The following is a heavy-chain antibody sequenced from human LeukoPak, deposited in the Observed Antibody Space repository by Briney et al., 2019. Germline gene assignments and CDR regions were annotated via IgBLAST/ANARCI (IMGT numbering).Heavy chain of an antibody. D-gene: IGHD5-24*01. V-gene: IGHV3-53*01. CDR1: GFTFSSYA. J-gene: IGHJ4*02. Sequence: GGSLRLSCSASGFTFSSYAMNWVRQAPGKGLEWVSVIYGGGNIYYADSVKGRFTISRDNSKNTLYLQMNSLRAEDTAVYYCARGAGYNYPYYFDYWGQGTLVTVSS. CDR2: IYGGGNI. CDR3: ARGAGYNYPYYFDY.